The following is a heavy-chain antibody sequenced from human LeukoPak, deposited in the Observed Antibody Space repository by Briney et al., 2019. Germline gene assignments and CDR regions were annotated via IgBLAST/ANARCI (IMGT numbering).Heavy chain of an antibody. CDR1: GFTFSSYA. D-gene: IGHD3-16*02. J-gene: IGHJ4*02. CDR3: AKSITFGGVIAPANFDY. Sequence: GGSLRLSCAASGFTFSSYAMSWVRQAPGKGLEWVSAISGSGGSTYYADSVKGRFTISRDNSKNTLYLQMNSLRAEDTAVYYCAKSITFGGVIAPANFDYWGQGTLVTVSS. CDR2: ISGSGGST. V-gene: IGHV3-23*01.